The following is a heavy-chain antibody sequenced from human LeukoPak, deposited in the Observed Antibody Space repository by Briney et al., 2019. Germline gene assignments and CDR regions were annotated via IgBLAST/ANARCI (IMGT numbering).Heavy chain of an antibody. Sequence: SVKVSCKASGGTFSSYTISWVRQAPGQGLEWMGRIIPILGIANYAQKFQGRVTITADKSTSTVYMELSSLRSEDTAVYYCARDQPNYCSSTSCFRMDVWGQGTTVTVSS. J-gene: IGHJ6*02. D-gene: IGHD2-2*01. CDR3: ARDQPNYCSSTSCFRMDV. CDR2: IIPILGIA. CDR1: GGTFSSYT. V-gene: IGHV1-69*04.